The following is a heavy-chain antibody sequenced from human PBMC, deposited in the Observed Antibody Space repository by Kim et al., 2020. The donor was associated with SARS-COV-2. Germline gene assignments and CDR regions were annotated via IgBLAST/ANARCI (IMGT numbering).Heavy chain of an antibody. CDR1: GFTFSSYA. Sequence: GGSLRLSCAASGFTFSSYAMHWVRQAPGKGLEWVAVISYDGSNKYYADSVKGRFIISRDNSKNTLYLQMNSLRAEDTAVYYCARSRRVLGATRAFDIWG. D-gene: IGHD1-26*01. CDR3: ARSRRVLGATRAFDI. V-gene: IGHV3-30*04. J-gene: IGHJ3*02. CDR2: ISYDGSNK.